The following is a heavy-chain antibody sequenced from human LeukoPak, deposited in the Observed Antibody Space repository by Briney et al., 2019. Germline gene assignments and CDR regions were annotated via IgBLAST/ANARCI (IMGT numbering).Heavy chain of an antibody. CDR3: VRDPANWGPSFDY. J-gene: IGHJ4*02. CDR2: IYTSGNT. Sequence: PSQTLSLTCTVSGDSMSAGGNFWSWIRQPAGKGLEWIGRIYTSGNTNYNPSLRSRVTISLDTSKNQFSLKLNSVTAADTAVYYCVRDPANWGPSFDYWGQGALVTVSS. V-gene: IGHV4-61*02. CDR1: GDSMSAGGNF. D-gene: IGHD7-27*01.